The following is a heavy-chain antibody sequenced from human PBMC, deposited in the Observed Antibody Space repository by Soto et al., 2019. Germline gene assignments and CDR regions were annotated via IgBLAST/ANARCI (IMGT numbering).Heavy chain of an antibody. Sequence: QITLKESGPTLVKPTQTLTLTCTFSGFSLTTSGVAVAWIRQPPGKAPEWLALIYWDDDKRYSPSLKTRLSITKDTSKNQVVLTMANMDLEDTATYYCAHSDCSGIECYSRWFFGLWGRGTLVNVSS. J-gene: IGHJ2*01. CDR1: GFSLTTSGVA. V-gene: IGHV2-5*02. D-gene: IGHD2-21*01. CDR3: AHSDCSGIECYSRWFFGL. CDR2: IYWDDDK.